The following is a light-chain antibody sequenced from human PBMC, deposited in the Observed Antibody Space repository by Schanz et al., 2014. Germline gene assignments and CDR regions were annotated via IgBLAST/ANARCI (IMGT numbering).Light chain of an antibody. CDR2: DTS. V-gene: IGLV7-46*01. CDR3: LLSYSGALGNWV. CDR1: TGAVTSGHY. Sequence: QAVVTQEPSLTVSPGGTVTLTCGSSTGAVTSGHYPYWFQQKPGQAPRTLIYDTSNKHSWTPARFSGSLLGGKAALTLSGAQPEDEAEYYCLLSYSGALGNWVFGGGTKLTVL. J-gene: IGLJ3*02.